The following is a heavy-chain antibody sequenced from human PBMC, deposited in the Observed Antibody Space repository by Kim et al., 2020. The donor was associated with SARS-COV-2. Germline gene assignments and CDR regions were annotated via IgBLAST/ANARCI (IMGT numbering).Heavy chain of an antibody. V-gene: IGHV4-4*09. J-gene: IGHJ4*02. CDR1: SDSISSYY. CDR3: TRSEGRASWHQLDY. CDR2: IYSIGST. D-gene: IGHD2-2*01. Sequence: SETLSLTCTVSSDSISSYYWSWIRQLPGKGLEWLGYIYSIGSTDYNPSLKSRVTISWDTSKTQVSLDLTSVSAADTAVYYGTRSEGRASWHQLDYWGQGMLVTVSS.